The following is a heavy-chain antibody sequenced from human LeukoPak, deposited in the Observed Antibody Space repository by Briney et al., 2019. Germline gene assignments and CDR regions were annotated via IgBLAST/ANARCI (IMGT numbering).Heavy chain of an antibody. J-gene: IGHJ5*02. V-gene: IGHV4-38-2*02. Sequence: SETLSLTCTVSGYSISSGYYWSWIRQPPGKGLEWIGEINHSGSTNYNPSLKSRVTISVDTSKNQFSLKLSSVTAADTAVYYCARTGTVYYDSSGSMEGWFDPWGQGTLVTVSS. CDR1: GYSISSGYY. CDR3: ARTGTVYYDSSGSMEGWFDP. CDR2: INHSGST. D-gene: IGHD3-22*01.